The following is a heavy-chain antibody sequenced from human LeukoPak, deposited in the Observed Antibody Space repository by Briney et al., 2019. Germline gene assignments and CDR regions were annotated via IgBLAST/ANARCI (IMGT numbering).Heavy chain of an antibody. CDR2: ISSSSSYI. Sequence: GGSLRLSCAASGFTFSSYSMNWVRQAPGKGLEWVSSISSSSSYIYYADSVKGRFTISRDNAKNSLYLQMNSLRAEDTAVYYCARDIPGYSSSWYGKNWFDPWGQGTLVTVSS. V-gene: IGHV3-21*01. D-gene: IGHD6-13*01. CDR3: ARDIPGYSSSWYGKNWFDP. CDR1: GFTFSSYS. J-gene: IGHJ5*02.